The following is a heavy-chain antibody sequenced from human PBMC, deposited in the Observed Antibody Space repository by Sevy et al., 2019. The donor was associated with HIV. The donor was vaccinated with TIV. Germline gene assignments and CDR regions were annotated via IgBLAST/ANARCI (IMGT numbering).Heavy chain of an antibody. D-gene: IGHD6-19*01. CDR3: AKEWTQLSDWYGELDY. J-gene: IGHJ4*02. Sequence: GGSLRLSCAASGFTFSNYAMSWVRQAPGKGLEWVSSIRISGGNTYYADSVKGRFTISRDNSKNTLYLQMKSLRAEDTAVYYCAKEWTQLSDWYGELDYWGQGSLVTVSS. CDR2: IRISGGNT. V-gene: IGHV3-23*01. CDR1: GFTFSNYA.